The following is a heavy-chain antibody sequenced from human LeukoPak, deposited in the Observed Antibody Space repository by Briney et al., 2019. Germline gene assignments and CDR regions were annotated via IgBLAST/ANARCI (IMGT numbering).Heavy chain of an antibody. Sequence: GGSLRLSCAASGFTFSSSWMTWVRQAPGKGLQWVSSISSSSAYIYYTDSVKGRFTISRDNAKNSLYLQMNSLRAEDTAVYYCARDRTMYSSSAHGYWGQGTLVTVSS. J-gene: IGHJ4*02. CDR2: ISSSSAYI. D-gene: IGHD6-13*01. V-gene: IGHV3-21*01. CDR1: GFTFSSSW. CDR3: ARDRTMYSSSAHGY.